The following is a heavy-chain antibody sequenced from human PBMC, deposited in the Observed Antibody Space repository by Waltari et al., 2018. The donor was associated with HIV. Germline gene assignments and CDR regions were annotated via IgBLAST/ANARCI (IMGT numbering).Heavy chain of an antibody. Sequence: EVQLLESGGGLVQPGGYLRLSCSASGFTFSSYALICIPQAPGMGLVWVSAIGGSGGNTNYADSVEGRFTISRDNSKNTLLLQMNSLRAEDTAVYYCSKAGGATFDYGLDVWGQGTTVTVSS. CDR2: IGGSGGNT. D-gene: IGHD3-16*01. J-gene: IGHJ6*02. CDR1: GFTFSSYA. CDR3: SKAGGATFDYGLDV. V-gene: IGHV3-23*01.